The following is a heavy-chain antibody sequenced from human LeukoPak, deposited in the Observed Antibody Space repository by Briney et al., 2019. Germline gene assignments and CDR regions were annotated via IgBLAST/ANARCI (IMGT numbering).Heavy chain of an antibody. CDR3: ARDKGNDAFDI. CDR2: FYYSGST. V-gene: IGHV4-59*01. J-gene: IGHJ3*02. Sequence: PSETLSLTCTVSGGSISSYYWSWIRQPPGQGLEWIGYFYYSGSTNYNPSLKSRVTISADTSKNQFSLKLSPVTAADTAVYYCARDKGNDAFDIWGQGTMVTVSS. CDR1: GGSISSYY.